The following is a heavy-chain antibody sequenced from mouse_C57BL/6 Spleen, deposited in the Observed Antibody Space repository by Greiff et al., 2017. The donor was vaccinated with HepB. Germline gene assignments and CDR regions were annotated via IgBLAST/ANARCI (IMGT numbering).Heavy chain of an antibody. Sequence: EVQGVESGGDLVKPGGSLKLSCAASGFTFSSYGMSWVRQTPDKRLEWVATISSGGSYTYYPDSVKGRFTISRDNAKNTLYLQMSSLKSEDTAMYYCARLVKGYFDVWGTGTTVTVSS. CDR2: ISSGGSYT. CDR3: ARLVKGYFDV. CDR1: GFTFSSYG. J-gene: IGHJ1*03. D-gene: IGHD2-1*01. V-gene: IGHV5-6*01.